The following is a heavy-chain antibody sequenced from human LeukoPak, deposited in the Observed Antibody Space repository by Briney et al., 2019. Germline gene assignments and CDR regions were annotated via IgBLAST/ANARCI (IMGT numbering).Heavy chain of an antibody. D-gene: IGHD3-10*01. V-gene: IGHV1-2*02. J-gene: IGHJ4*02. CDR2: INPNSGGA. CDR1: GYTFSDYY. Sequence: ASVKVSCKASGYTFSDYYMHWVRQAPGQGPEWMGWINPNSGGAKFPQKLQGRVTMARDTSNSTAYMELTGLRSDDTAVYYCARGGVRRAKDPYYCDYWGRGTLVTVSS. CDR3: ARGGVRRAKDPYYCDY.